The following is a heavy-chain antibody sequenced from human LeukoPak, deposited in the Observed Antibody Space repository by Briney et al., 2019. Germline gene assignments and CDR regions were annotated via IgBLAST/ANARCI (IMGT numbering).Heavy chain of an antibody. V-gene: IGHV3-23*01. Sequence: GGSLRLSCAASAFIFSNHGMNWVRQPPGKGLECVSGVSPNGETAYYADSVKGRFTISRDNSKNTVYLQVSSLRAEDTAVYYCAKDLGWIQFGYWGQGTLVTVSS. J-gene: IGHJ4*02. CDR1: AFIFSNHG. D-gene: IGHD5-18*01. CDR2: VSPNGETA. CDR3: AKDLGWIQFGY.